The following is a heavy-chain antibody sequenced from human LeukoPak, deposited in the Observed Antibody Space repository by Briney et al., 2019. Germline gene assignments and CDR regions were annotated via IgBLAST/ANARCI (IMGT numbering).Heavy chain of an antibody. V-gene: IGHV4-61*01. CDR2: IYYSGST. D-gene: IGHD3-10*01. CDR3: ARGPYYGSGSSMVSY. Sequence: PSETLSLTCTVSGGPVSSGSYYWSWIRQPPGKGLEWIGYIYYSGSTNYNPSLKGRVTISVDTSRNQFSLKLSSVTAADTAVYYCARGPYYGSGSSMVSYWGQGTLVTVSS. J-gene: IGHJ4*02. CDR1: GGPVSSGSYY.